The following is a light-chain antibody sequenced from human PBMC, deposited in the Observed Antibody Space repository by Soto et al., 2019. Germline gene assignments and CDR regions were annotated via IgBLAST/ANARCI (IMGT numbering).Light chain of an antibody. V-gene: IGLV1-40*01. CDR1: SSNIGAGYD. Sequence: QSVLTQPPSVSGAPGQRVTISCTGSSSNIGAGYDVHWYQQLPGTAPKLLIYGNSNRPSGVPDRFSGSKSGTSASLAITGLRAEDEADYYCQSYDSSLSVVFGGETNVTVL. CDR2: GNS. J-gene: IGLJ2*01. CDR3: QSYDSSLSVV.